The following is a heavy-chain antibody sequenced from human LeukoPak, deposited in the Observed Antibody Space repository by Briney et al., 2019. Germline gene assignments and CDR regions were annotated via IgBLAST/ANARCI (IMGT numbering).Heavy chain of an antibody. CDR1: GFTFSSYG. J-gene: IGHJ6*03. CDR3: ASDNPYCDYYYYYYYMDV. D-gene: IGHD4-17*01. CDR2: IRGSGTNT. V-gene: IGHV3-21*01. Sequence: GGSLRLSCAASGFTFSSYGMSWVRQAPGKGLEWVSSIRGSGTNTYYADSVKGRFTISRDNAKNSLYLQMNRLRAEDTAVYYCASDNPYCDYYYYYYYMDVWGKGTTVTVSS.